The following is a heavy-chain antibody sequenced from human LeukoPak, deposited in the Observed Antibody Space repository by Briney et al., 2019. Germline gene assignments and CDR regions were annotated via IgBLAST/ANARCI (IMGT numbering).Heavy chain of an antibody. CDR1: GGSISSGGYS. Sequence: SETLSLTCVVSGGSISSGGYSWSWIRQPPGKGLEWIGYIYHSGSTYYNPSLKSRVTISVDRSKNQFSLKLSSVTAADTAVYYCARGGYFDYWGQGTLVTVSS. CDR3: ARGGYFDY. CDR2: IYHSGST. J-gene: IGHJ4*02. V-gene: IGHV4-30-2*01.